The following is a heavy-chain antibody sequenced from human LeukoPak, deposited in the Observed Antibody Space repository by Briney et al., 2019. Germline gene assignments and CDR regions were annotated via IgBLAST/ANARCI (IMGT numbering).Heavy chain of an antibody. CDR2: IYYSGST. V-gene: IGHV4-39*01. CDR3: ARRRHMRDWFDP. D-gene: IGHD2-21*01. Sequence: SETLSLTCTVSGGSISSNNYYWGWIRQPPGKGLEWIGSIYYSGSTYYNPSLKSRVIISVDTSKNQFSLNLSSVTAADTAVYYCARRRHMRDWFDPWGQGTLVTVSS. CDR1: GGSISSNNYY. J-gene: IGHJ5*02.